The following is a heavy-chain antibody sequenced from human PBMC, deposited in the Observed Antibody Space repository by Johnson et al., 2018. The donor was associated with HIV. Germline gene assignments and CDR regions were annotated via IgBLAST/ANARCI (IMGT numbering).Heavy chain of an antibody. V-gene: IGHV3-13*01. Sequence: VQLVESGGGLVQPGGSLRLSCAASGFTFSSYDMHWVRQATGKGLEWVSAIGTAGDTYYPGSVKGRFTISRENAKHSLYLQMNSLRAGDTAVYYCARDPSSSSSFDIWGQGTMVTVSS. J-gene: IGHJ3*02. CDR2: IGTAGDT. CDR3: ARDPSSSSSFDI. CDR1: GFTFSSYD. D-gene: IGHD6-6*01.